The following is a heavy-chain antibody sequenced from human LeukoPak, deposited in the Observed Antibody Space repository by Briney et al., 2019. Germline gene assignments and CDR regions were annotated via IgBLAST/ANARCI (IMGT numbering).Heavy chain of an antibody. D-gene: IGHD6-13*01. CDR2: INPNSGGT. V-gene: IGHV1-2*02. CDR3: VRLGNSSHPYFDY. J-gene: IGHJ4*02. Sequence: ASVKVSCKASGYTFTGNYIHWVRQAPGQGLEWIGWINPNSGGTKYAQNFQGRVTMTRDTSISTAYMDLRGLRSDDTAIYYCVRLGNSSHPYFDYWGQGTLVTVSS. CDR1: GYTFTGNY.